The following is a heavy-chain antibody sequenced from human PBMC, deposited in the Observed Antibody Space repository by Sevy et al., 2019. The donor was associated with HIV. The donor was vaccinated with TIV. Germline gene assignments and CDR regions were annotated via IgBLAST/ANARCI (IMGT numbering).Heavy chain of an antibody. CDR3: ARDTSGSHLSTGGLDY. D-gene: IGHD1-26*01. CDR2: IKEDGGEK. V-gene: IGHV3-7*01. J-gene: IGHJ4*02. Sequence: GGSLRLSCAASGFTFSNFWMGWVRQAPGKGLEWVANIKEDGGEKYYVDSVKGRFTISRDNTKNSLYLQMTSLRAEDTAIYYCARDTSGSHLSTGGLDYWGQGTLVTVSS. CDR1: GFTFSNFW.